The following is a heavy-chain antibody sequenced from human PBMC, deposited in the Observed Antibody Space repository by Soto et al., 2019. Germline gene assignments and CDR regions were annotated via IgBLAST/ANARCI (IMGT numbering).Heavy chain of an antibody. CDR3: AKDRKAAAKNYYYMDV. J-gene: IGHJ6*03. Sequence: GGSLRLSCAASGFTFDDYAMHWVRQAPGKGLEWVSGISWNSGSIGYADSVKGRFTISRDNAKNSLYLQMNSLRAEDTALYYCAKDRKAAAKNYYYMDVWGKGTTVTVSS. D-gene: IGHD6-13*01. CDR2: ISWNSGSI. V-gene: IGHV3-9*01. CDR1: GFTFDDYA.